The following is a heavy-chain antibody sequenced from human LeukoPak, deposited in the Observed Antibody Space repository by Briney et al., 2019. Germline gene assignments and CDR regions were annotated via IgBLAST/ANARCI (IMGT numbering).Heavy chain of an antibody. CDR3: ARGAGYSRYFDL. V-gene: IGHV4-4*07. J-gene: IGHJ2*01. CDR1: GDSIRSYY. D-gene: IGHD6-13*01. CDR2: IYSVGTT. Sequence: SETLSLTCSVSGDSIRSYYWSWIRQPAGKGLEWIGRIYSVGTTNYNPSLKSRVTMSIDTSKNQFSLMLSSVTAADTAVYYCARGAGYSRYFDLWGRGTLVTVSS.